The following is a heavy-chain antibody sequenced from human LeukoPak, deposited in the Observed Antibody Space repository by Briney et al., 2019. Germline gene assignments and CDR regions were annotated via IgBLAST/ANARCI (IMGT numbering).Heavy chain of an antibody. J-gene: IGHJ6*02. D-gene: IGHD2-2*01. CDR3: AKDNGGDIVVVPAAPADIYYGMDV. CDR1: GFTFDDYA. Sequence: GGSLRLSCAASGFTFDDYAMHWVRQAPGKGLEWVSGISWNSGSIGYADSVKGRFTISRDNAKNSLYLQMNSLRAEDTALYYCAKDNGGDIVVVPAAPADIYYGMDVWGQGTTVTVSS. CDR2: ISWNSGSI. V-gene: IGHV3-9*01.